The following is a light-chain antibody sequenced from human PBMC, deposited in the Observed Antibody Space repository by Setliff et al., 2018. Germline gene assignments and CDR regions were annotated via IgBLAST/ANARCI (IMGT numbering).Light chain of an antibody. Sequence: QSVLTQPPSASGTPGQRVTISCSGSSSNIGSNTVNWYQQVPGTAPKLLIYRNNQRPSGVPDRFSGSKSGTSASLAISGLQSEDEADYYCAAWDDSLNGHVVFGGGTKVTVL. V-gene: IGLV1-44*01. CDR2: RNN. J-gene: IGLJ2*01. CDR1: SSNIGSNT. CDR3: AAWDDSLNGHVV.